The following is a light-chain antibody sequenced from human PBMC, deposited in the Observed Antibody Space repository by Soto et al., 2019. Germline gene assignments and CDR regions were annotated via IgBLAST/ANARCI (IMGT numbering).Light chain of an antibody. J-gene: IGKJ4*01. CDR1: QGISTD. CDR2: AAS. CDR3: LQHNSYPLT. V-gene: IGKV1-17*01. Sequence: DVQMTQSPSSLSASVGDRVTITCRASQGISTDLNWYQQKPGKAPKRLIYAASSLQSGVPSRFSGSGSGTEFTLTISSLQPEDFATYYCLQHNSYPLTFGGGTKVDIK.